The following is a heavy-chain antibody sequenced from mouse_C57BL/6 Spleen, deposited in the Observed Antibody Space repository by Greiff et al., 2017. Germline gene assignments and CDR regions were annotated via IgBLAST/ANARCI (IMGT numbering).Heavy chain of an antibody. Sequence: QVQLQQSDAELVKPGASVQISCKVSGYTFTDHTIHWMKQRPEQGLEWIGYIYPRDGSTTYNEKFKGKATLTADKSSSTAYMQLNSLTSEDSAVYFCARPHYYYGSSPWFAYWGQGTLVTVSA. CDR1: GYTFTDHT. J-gene: IGHJ3*01. V-gene: IGHV1-78*01. D-gene: IGHD1-1*01. CDR3: ARPHYYYGSSPWFAY. CDR2: IYPRDGST.